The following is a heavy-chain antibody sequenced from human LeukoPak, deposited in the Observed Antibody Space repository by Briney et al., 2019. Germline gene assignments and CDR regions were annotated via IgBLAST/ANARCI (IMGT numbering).Heavy chain of an antibody. CDR3: ARAARGYTSSGYYDFDY. D-gene: IGHD3-22*01. CDR2: ISSTSTYI. Sequence: GGSLRLSCAASGFTFSSYSMNWVRQAPGKGLEWVSYISSTSTYIYYADSVKGRFTTSRDNAKNSLYLQMNSLRAEDTAVYYCARAARGYTSSGYYDFDYWGQGTLVTVSS. V-gene: IGHV3-21*01. CDR1: GFTFSSYS. J-gene: IGHJ4*02.